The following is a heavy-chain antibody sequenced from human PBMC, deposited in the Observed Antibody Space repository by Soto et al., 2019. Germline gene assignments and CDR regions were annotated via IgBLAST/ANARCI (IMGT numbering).Heavy chain of an antibody. V-gene: IGHV3-30*18. CDR3: AEERKSHSDYDSVYYCMDV. Sequence: GGSLRLSCAASGFTFSSYGMHWVRQAPGKGLEWVAVISYDGSNKYYADSVKGRFTISRDNSNNTLYLQMNSLRAEDTAVYYCAEERKSHSDYDSVYYCMDVWGQGTTVTVTS. CDR1: GFTFSSYG. D-gene: IGHD5-12*01. CDR2: ISYDGSNK. J-gene: IGHJ6*02.